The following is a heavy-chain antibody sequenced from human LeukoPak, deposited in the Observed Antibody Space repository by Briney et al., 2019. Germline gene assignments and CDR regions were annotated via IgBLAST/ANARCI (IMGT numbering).Heavy chain of an antibody. CDR2: IYSGGST. CDR1: GFTVSANY. V-gene: IGHV3-53*01. J-gene: IGHJ4*02. Sequence: GGSLRLSCAASGFTVSANYMSWVRQAPGKGLEWVSIIYSGGSTYYADSVKGRFTISGDNSENKLYLQMNSLRAEDTAVYYCARGVAQQLVRWFDYWGQGTLVTVSS. D-gene: IGHD6-13*01. CDR3: ARGVAQQLVRWFDY.